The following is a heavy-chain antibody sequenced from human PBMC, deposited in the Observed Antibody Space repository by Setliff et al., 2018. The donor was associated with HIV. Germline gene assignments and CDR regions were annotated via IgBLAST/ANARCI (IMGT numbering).Heavy chain of an antibody. Sequence: PSETLSLTCTVSGGSISSYYWNWIRQPPGKGLEWIGYIYYSGSTNYNPSLKSRVTISVDTSKNQFSLKLTSVTAADTAVYYCARVATGPESFDIWGQGTMVTVSS. D-gene: IGHD3-9*01. J-gene: IGHJ3*02. CDR2: IYYSGST. CDR3: ARVATGPESFDI. CDR1: GGSISSYY. V-gene: IGHV4-59*01.